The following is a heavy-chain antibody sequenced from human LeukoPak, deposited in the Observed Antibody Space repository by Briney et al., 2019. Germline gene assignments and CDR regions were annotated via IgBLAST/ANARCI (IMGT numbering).Heavy chain of an antibody. Sequence: SGTLSLTCAVSGGSISSSNWWSWVRQPPGKGLEWIGEIYHSGSTNYNPSLKSRVTISVDTSKNQFSLKLSSVTAADTAVYYCAREWFGDNWFDPWGQGTLVTVSS. V-gene: IGHV4-4*02. CDR3: AREWFGDNWFDP. J-gene: IGHJ5*02. CDR2: IYHSGST. CDR1: GGSISSSNW. D-gene: IGHD3-10*01.